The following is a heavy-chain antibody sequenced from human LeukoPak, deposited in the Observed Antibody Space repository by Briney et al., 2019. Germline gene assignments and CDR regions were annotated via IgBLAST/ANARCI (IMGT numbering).Heavy chain of an antibody. V-gene: IGHV3-7*01. CDR3: TRDRSRAEDD. D-gene: IGHD1-14*01. CDR1: GFTFSGHW. J-gene: IGHJ4*02. CDR2: INQGGSDK. Sequence: PGGSLRLSCAASGFTFSGHWMSWVRQAPGKGLEWAANINQGGSDKYYVDSVKGRFTISRDNANNLLYLQMNSLRGEDTAVYYCTRDRSRAEDDWGQGTRVTFSS.